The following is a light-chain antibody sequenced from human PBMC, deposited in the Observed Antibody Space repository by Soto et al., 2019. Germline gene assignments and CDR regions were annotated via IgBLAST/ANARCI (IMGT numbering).Light chain of an antibody. CDR1: SSDVGSHNY. CDR3: SSYSSTSTPYV. CDR2: EVN. J-gene: IGLJ1*01. V-gene: IGLV2-14*01. Sequence: ALTQPASVSGSPGQSITISCTGTSSDVGSHNYVSWYQQHPGKAPKLIIFEVNSRPSGVSNRFSGSRSGSAASLTISGLQAEDEADYYCSSYSSTSTPYVFGGGTKVTVL.